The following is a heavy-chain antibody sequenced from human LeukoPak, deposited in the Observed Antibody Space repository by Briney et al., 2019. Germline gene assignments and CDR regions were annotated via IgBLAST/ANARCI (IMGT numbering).Heavy chain of an antibody. CDR1: GYTLTELS. Sequence: ASVKVSCKVSGYTLTELSMHWVRQAPGKGLEWMGGFDPEDGETIYAQKFQGRVTMTEDTSTDTAYMELRSLRSDDTAVYYCARFFFQWQLVPNWFDPWGQGTLVTVSS. V-gene: IGHV1-24*01. D-gene: IGHD6-6*01. J-gene: IGHJ5*02. CDR2: FDPEDGET. CDR3: ARFFFQWQLVPNWFDP.